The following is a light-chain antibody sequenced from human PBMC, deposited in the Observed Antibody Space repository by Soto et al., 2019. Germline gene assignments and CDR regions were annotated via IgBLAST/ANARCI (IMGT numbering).Light chain of an antibody. CDR2: DNN. J-gene: IGLJ2*01. CDR1: SSNIGNNH. CDR3: GSWYTSLSLVV. Sequence: QSVLTQPPSVSAAPGQKVTISCSGSSSNIGNNHVSWYHQFPGTAPKLLIYDNNNRPSEIPDRFSGSNSGTSATLGITGLQTGDEADYYCGSWYTSLSLVVFGEGTKVTVL. V-gene: IGLV1-51*01.